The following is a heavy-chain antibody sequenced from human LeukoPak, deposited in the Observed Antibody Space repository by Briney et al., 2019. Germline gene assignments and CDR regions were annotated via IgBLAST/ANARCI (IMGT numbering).Heavy chain of an antibody. J-gene: IGHJ4*02. V-gene: IGHV3-23*01. D-gene: IGHD1-26*01. CDR2: ISPSDGNT. CDR1: GFTFSKYA. Sequence: GGSLRLSCAASGFTFSKYAMSWVRQAPGKALEWVSAISPSDGNTFYADSVKGRFTISRDNAKHSLYLQMNSLRDDDTAVYYCARVNMVGATHFDYWGQGTLVTVSS. CDR3: ARVNMVGATHFDY.